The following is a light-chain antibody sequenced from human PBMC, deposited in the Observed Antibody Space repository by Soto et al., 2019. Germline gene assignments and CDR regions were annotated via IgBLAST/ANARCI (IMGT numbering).Light chain of an antibody. Sequence: DIVLTQSPLSLPVTPGEPASISCRSSQSLLQSNGNNHVDWYLQRPGQSPQLLLYLASSRASGVPGRFSGSGSGTEFSLEISRVEAEDVGVYYGMQAAHSPFTFGQGTRLE. CDR1: QSLLQSNGNNH. J-gene: IGKJ5*01. V-gene: IGKV2-28*01. CDR3: MQAAHSPFT. CDR2: LAS.